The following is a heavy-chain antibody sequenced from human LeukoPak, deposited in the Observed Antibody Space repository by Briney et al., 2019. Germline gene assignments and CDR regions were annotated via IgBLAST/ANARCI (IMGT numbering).Heavy chain of an antibody. V-gene: IGHV7-4-1*02. CDR1: GYTFTSYV. CDR3: ARALYYDILTGYSSYYYYYGMDV. J-gene: IGHJ6*02. Sequence: GASVKVSCKASGYTFTSYVMNWVRQAPGQGLEWMGWINTNTGNPTYAQGFTGRFVFSLDTSVSTAYLQISSLKAEDTAVYYCARALYYDILTGYSSYYYYYGMDVWGQGTTVTVSS. D-gene: IGHD3-9*01. CDR2: INTNTGNP.